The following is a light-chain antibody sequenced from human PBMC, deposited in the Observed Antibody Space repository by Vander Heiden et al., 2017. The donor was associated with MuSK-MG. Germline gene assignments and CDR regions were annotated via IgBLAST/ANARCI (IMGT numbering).Light chain of an antibody. CDR3: QQDYSSPLT. J-gene: IGKJ4*01. V-gene: IGKV4-1*01. CDR1: QTLLHNSNSKNY. Sequence: DIVMTQSPESLAVSLGERATLNCKSSQTLLHNSNSKNYLAWYQQKAGQPPKLLIYWASTRESGVPDRFSGRGSETDFTLTISSLQAEDVAVYYCQQDYSSPLTFGGGTKVEIK. CDR2: WAS.